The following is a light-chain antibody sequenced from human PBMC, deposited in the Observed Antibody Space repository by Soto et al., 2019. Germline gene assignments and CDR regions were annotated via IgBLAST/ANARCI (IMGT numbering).Light chain of an antibody. CDR2: DVS. CDR3: SSYTSSSTRV. J-gene: IGLJ1*01. V-gene: IGLV2-14*03. Sequence: QSVLTQPASVSGSPGQSITISCTGTSSDVGGYNYVSWYQHHPGKAPKLLIYDVSNGPSGVSNRFFGSKSGNTASLTISGLQPEDDADYYCSSYTSSSTRVFGTGTKLTVL. CDR1: SSDVGGYNY.